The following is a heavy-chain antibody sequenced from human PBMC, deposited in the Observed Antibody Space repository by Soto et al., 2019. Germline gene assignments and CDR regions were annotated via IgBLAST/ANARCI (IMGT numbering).Heavy chain of an antibody. CDR3: VGGQYYFDY. Sequence: QVQLVESGGGVVQPGRSLRLSCAASGFPFTSYGMHWVREAPGKGLEWVAVISYDGSNKYYADSVKGRFTISRDNSKNTLYRQMNSLRPEDTALYYCVGGQYYFDYRGQGTLVTVSS. V-gene: IGHV3-30*03. J-gene: IGHJ4*02. CDR2: ISYDGSNK. CDR1: GFPFTSYG. D-gene: IGHD3-10*01.